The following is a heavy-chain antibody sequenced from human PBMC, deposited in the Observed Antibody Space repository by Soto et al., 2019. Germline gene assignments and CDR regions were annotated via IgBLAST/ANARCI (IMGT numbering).Heavy chain of an antibody. D-gene: IGHD3-9*01. V-gene: IGHV1-8*01. CDR1: GYTFSSYG. J-gene: IGHJ4*02. CDR2: VNPNSGDT. Sequence: QVQLVQSGAEVKKPGASVKVSCKASGYTFSSYGITWVRQAAGQGLEWMGWVNPNSGDTDYAQKFQGRVTMTRDTSRRTAYMELSSLRSEDSAVYYCARKGFLDWFLDFWGQGTLVTVSS. CDR3: ARKGFLDWFLDF.